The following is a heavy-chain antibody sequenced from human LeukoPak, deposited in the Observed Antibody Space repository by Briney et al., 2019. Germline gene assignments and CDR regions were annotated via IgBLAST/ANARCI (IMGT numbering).Heavy chain of an antibody. CDR1: GGSISSYY. V-gene: IGHV4-59*01. Sequence: SETLSLTCTVSGGSISSYYWSWIRQPPGKGLEWIGYIHYSGSTNYNPSLKSRVTISVDTSKNQFSLKLSSVTAADTAVYYCARTNYYGSGVGWLDPWGQGTLVTVSS. CDR2: IHYSGST. J-gene: IGHJ5*02. D-gene: IGHD3-10*01. CDR3: ARTNYYGSGVGWLDP.